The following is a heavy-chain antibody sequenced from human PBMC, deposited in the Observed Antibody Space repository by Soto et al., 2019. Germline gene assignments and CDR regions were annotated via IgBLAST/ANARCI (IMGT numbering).Heavy chain of an antibody. D-gene: IGHD5-18*01. J-gene: IGHJ3*02. CDR1: GGSISSYY. Sequence: SETLSLTCTVSGGSISSYYWSWIRQPPGKGLEWIGYIYYSGSTNYNPSLKSRVTISVDTSKNQFSLKLSSVTAADTAVYYCATWGGIQLWLRPDAFDIWGQGTMVTVSS. V-gene: IGHV4-59*01. CDR2: IYYSGST. CDR3: ATWGGIQLWLRPDAFDI.